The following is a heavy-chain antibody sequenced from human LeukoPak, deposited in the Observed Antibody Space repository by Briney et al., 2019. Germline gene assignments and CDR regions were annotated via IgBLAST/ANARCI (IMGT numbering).Heavy chain of an antibody. CDR2: ISFDGTNK. V-gene: IGHV3-30*18. Sequence: GESLRLSCAASGFTFSSYGMHWVRQAPGKGLEWVAVISFDGTNKYYADSVKGRFTISRDNSKNTLYLQMNSLRAEDTADYYCAKDAMGGVFIDYWGQGTLVTVSS. D-gene: IGHD2-8*02. J-gene: IGHJ4*02. CDR3: AKDAMGGVFIDY. CDR1: GFTFSSYG.